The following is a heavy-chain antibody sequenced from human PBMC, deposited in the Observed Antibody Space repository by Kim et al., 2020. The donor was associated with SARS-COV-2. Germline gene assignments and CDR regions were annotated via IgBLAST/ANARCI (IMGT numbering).Heavy chain of an antibody. Sequence: SETLSLTCAVYGESFSGYYWSWIRQPPGKGLEWIGEINHSGSANYNPSPKSRVTLSVDTSKNQFSLKLTSVTAADSAVYYCARGTMVRGVILIYWGQGSRVTVSS. CDR2: INHSGSA. CDR3: ARGTMVRGVILIY. J-gene: IGHJ4*02. CDR1: GESFSGYY. D-gene: IGHD3-10*01. V-gene: IGHV4-34*01.